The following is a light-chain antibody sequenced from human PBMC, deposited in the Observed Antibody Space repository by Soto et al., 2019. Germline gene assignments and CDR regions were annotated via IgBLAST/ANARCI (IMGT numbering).Light chain of an antibody. CDR1: SNDVGAYNY. CDR2: EVS. V-gene: IGLV2-14*01. CDR3: SSYTTSITYV. Sequence: QSVLTQPASVSGSPGQSVTISCTGTSNDVGAYNYVSWYQQQLGKAPKLMIYEVSNRPSGISNRFSGSKSGNTASLTISGLQAEDEADYYCSSYTTSITYVFGTGTKLTVL. J-gene: IGLJ1*01.